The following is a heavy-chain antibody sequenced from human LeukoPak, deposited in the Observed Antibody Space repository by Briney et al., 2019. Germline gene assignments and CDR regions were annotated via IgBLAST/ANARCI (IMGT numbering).Heavy chain of an antibody. CDR3: AKVDYDILTGYYI. D-gene: IGHD3-9*01. V-gene: IGHV3-11*01. Sequence: GGSLRLSCAASGFTFSDYYMSWIRQAPGKGLEWVSYISSSGSTIYYADSVKGRFTISRDNSKNTLYLQMNSLRAEDTAVYYCAKVDYDILTGYYIWGQGTLVTVSS. J-gene: IGHJ4*02. CDR2: ISSSGSTI. CDR1: GFTFSDYY.